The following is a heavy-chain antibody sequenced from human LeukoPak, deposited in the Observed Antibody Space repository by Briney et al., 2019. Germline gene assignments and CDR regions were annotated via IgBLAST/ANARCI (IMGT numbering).Heavy chain of an antibody. CDR2: IYPGDSDT. CDR3: ARPPLGYCSSTSCLDDAFDI. D-gene: IGHD2-2*01. Sequence: GESLKISCKGSGYSFTSYWIGWVRQMPGKGLEWMGIIYPGDSDTRYSPSFQGQVTISADKSISTAYLQWSSLKASDTAMYYCARPPLGYCSSTSCLDDAFDIWGQGTMVTVSS. J-gene: IGHJ3*02. CDR1: GYSFTSYW. V-gene: IGHV5-51*01.